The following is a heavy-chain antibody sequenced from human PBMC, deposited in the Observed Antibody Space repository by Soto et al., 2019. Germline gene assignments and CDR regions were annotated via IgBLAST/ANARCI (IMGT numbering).Heavy chain of an antibody. V-gene: IGHV1-18*01. D-gene: IGHD6-19*01. CDR1: GYTFSNYG. CDR2: ISGYNGNT. Sequence: ASVKVSCKTSGYTFSNYGINWVRQAPGQGLEWMGWISGYNGNTNYAQAVQGRVTMTTDTSTGTVYMELRSLKSDDTAIYYCSRFIMVGGWFDPNYYHGMDVWGQGTTVTVSS. J-gene: IGHJ6*02. CDR3: SRFIMVGGWFDPNYYHGMDV.